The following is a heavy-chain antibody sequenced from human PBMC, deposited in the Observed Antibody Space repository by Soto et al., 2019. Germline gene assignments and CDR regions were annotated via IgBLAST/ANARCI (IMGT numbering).Heavy chain of an antibody. J-gene: IGHJ4*02. CDR3: ARGSGIVALPGELEDVKYDY. CDR2: INESGST. D-gene: IGHD1-1*01. Sequence: QVQLQQWGAGLVKPSETLSLSCAVYGQSFSGHSWAWIRQPPGKGLEWIGEINESGSTYYNPSLKSRVTSSTDTSKNQFCLKLSSVSAADTAAYFCARGSGIVALPGELEDVKYDYWGQGTLVNVSS. V-gene: IGHV4-34*01. CDR1: GQSFSGHS.